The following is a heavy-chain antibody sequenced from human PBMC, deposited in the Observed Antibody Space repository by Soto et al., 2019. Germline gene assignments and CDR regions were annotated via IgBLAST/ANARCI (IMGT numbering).Heavy chain of an antibody. V-gene: IGHV3-48*02. CDR1: GFAFSGYP. Sequence: PGGSLRLSCAASGFAFSGYPMNWVRQAPGKGLQWVSYISSSSTTIYYADSVKGRFTISRDNGKDSLYLQMNSLRDDDTAVYYCAREPNAMDVWGHGTAVTVSS. CDR3: AREPNAMDV. CDR2: ISSSSTTI. J-gene: IGHJ6*02.